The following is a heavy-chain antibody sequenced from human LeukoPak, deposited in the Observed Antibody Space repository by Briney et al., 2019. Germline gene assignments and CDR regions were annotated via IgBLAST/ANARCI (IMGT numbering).Heavy chain of an antibody. CDR1: GGSISHYY. Sequence: SETLSLTCTVSGGSISHYYWSWIRQPPGKGLEWIGYIYYSGSTNYNSSLKSRVTISVDTSKNQFSQKLSSVTAADTAVYYCARHGYSSGWFDYWGQGTLVTVSS. CDR3: ARHGYSSGWFDY. V-gene: IGHV4-59*08. D-gene: IGHD6-19*01. J-gene: IGHJ4*02. CDR2: IYYSGST.